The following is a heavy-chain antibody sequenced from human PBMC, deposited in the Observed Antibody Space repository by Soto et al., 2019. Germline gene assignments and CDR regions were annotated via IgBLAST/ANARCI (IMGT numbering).Heavy chain of an antibody. J-gene: IGHJ6*02. CDR3: ARDLSVVPAANGGDYYYYYGMDA. CDR2: IKQDGSEK. Sequence: GGSLRLSCAASGFTFSSYWMSWVRQAPGKGLEWVANIKQDGSEKYYVDSVKGRFTISRDNAKNSLYLQMNSLRAEDTAVYYCARDLSVVPAANGGDYYYYYGMDAWGQGTTVTVSS. V-gene: IGHV3-7*01. D-gene: IGHD2-2*01. CDR1: GFTFSSYW.